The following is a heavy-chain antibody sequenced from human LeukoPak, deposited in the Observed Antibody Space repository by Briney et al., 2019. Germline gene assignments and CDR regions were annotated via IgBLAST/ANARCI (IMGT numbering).Heavy chain of an antibody. V-gene: IGHV4-4*09. D-gene: IGHD3-9*01. CDR1: GDSISSYY. J-gene: IGHJ4*02. CDR2: IYHSGNT. Sequence: PSETLSLTCTVSGDSISSYYWSWIRQPPGKGLEWIGYIYHSGNTNSNPSLKSRVTISVDTTKNQFSLKLSSVTAADTAVYYCARILTGYYHFDYWGQGTLVTVSS. CDR3: ARILTGYYHFDY.